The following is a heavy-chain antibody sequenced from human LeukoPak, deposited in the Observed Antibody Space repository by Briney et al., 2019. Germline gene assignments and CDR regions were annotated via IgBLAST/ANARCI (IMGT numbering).Heavy chain of an antibody. J-gene: IGHJ5*02. CDR3: AMVRGVSGGWFDP. CDR1: GGSISSYY. V-gene: IGHV4-59*01. D-gene: IGHD3-10*01. CDR2: IYYSGST. Sequence: PSETLSLTCTVSGGSISSYYWSWIRQPPGKGLEWIGYIYYSGSTNYNPSLKSRVTISVDTSKNQFSLKLSSVTAADTAVYYCAMVRGVSGGWFDPWGQGTLVTVSS.